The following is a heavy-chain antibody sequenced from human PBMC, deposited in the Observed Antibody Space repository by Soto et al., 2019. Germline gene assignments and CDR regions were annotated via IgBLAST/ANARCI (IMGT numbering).Heavy chain of an antibody. V-gene: IGHV3-64D*08. CDR3: VKAPVRHYYDSSGYYSFDY. Sequence: PGGSLRLSCSASGFTFSSYAMHWVRQAPGKGLEYVSAISSNGGSTYYADSVKGRFTISRDNSKNTLYLQMSSLRAEDTAVYYCVKAPVRHYYDSSGYYSFDYWGQGTLVTVSS. J-gene: IGHJ4*02. CDR1: GFTFSSYA. CDR2: ISSNGGST. D-gene: IGHD3-22*01.